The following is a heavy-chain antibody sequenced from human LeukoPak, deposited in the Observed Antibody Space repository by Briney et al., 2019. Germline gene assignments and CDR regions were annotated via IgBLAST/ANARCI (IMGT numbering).Heavy chain of an antibody. Sequence: PSETLSLTCTVSGGSISSYSWSWIRQPPGKGLEWIGNICYNGSTNYNPSLKSRVTMSLDTSKNQLSLKLSSVTAADTAVYYCARRGGSTSLDYWGQGTLVTVSS. D-gene: IGHD2-15*01. CDR2: ICYNGST. J-gene: IGHJ4*02. CDR3: ARRGGSTSLDY. V-gene: IGHV4-59*08. CDR1: GGSISSYS.